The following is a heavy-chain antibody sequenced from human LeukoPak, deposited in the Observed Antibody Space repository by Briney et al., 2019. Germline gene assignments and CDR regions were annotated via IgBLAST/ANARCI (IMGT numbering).Heavy chain of an antibody. D-gene: IGHD1-26*01. Sequence: GGSLRISCVASGFTFSNAWMSWVRQAPIKGLEWVGRIKRKIDGETTDYAAPAKGRFTISRDDSKNTLYLQMNSLKTEDTAVYYCTSEDQGGFDYWGRGTLVTVSS. CDR3: TSEDQGGFDY. CDR2: IKRKIDGETT. J-gene: IGHJ4*02. V-gene: IGHV3-15*01. CDR1: GFTFSNAW.